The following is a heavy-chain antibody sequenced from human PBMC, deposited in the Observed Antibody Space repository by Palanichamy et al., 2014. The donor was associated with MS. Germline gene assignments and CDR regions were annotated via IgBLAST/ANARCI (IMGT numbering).Heavy chain of an antibody. CDR3: ASRIRGTGAFNI. Sequence: YWNWIRQPPGKGLEWIGDINHSGSTNYNPSLKSRLTISLDTSKNQFSLNVSSVTAADTAMYYCASRIRGTGAFNIWGQGTVVTVSS. V-gene: IGHV4-34*01. CDR2: INHSGST. D-gene: IGHD1-14*01. J-gene: IGHJ3*02. CDR1: Y.